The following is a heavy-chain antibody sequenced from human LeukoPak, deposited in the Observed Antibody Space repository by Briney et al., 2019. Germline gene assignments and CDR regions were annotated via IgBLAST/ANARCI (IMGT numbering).Heavy chain of an antibody. J-gene: IGHJ4*02. CDR2: ISSSSSYI. V-gene: IGHV3-21*01. Sequence: PGGSLRLSCAASGFTFSSYSMNWDRQAPGKGLEWVSSISSSSSYIYYADSVKGRFTISRDNAKNSLYLQMNSLRAEDTAVYYCARGERHPHDRLWFGEAIDYWGQGTLVTVSS. D-gene: IGHD3-10*01. CDR1: GFTFSSYS. CDR3: ARGERHPHDRLWFGEAIDY.